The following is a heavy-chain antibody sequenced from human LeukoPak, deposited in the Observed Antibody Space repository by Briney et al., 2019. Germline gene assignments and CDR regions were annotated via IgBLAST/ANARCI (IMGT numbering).Heavy chain of an antibody. J-gene: IGHJ4*02. CDR2: IIPIFGTA. V-gene: IGHV1-69*05. CDR3: ARAPTYYYGSGSYEHFDY. Sequence: AAVAVSCKASGGTFSSYAISWVGQAAGQGGEWMGGIIPIFGTANYAQKFQGRVTITTDESTSTGYMELSSLISEDTAVYYCARAPTYYYGSGSYEHFDYWGQGTLVTVSS. CDR1: GGTFSSYA. D-gene: IGHD3-10*01.